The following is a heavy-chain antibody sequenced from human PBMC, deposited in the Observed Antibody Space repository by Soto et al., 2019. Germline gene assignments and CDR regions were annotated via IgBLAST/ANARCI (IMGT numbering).Heavy chain of an antibody. Sequence: ASVKVSCKASGYTFTSYYMHWVRQAPGQGLEWMGIINPSGGSTSYAQKLQGRVTMTRDTSTSTVYMELSSLRSEDTAVYYCARALFRDTFDYWGQGTLVTVSS. J-gene: IGHJ4*02. V-gene: IGHV1-46*01. D-gene: IGHD2-21*01. CDR1: GYTFTSYY. CDR2: INPSGGST. CDR3: ARALFRDTFDY.